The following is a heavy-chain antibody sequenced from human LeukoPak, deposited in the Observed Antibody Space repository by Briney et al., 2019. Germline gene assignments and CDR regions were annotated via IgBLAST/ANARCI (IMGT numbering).Heavy chain of an antibody. Sequence: ASVKVSCKASGYTFTGYYMHWVRQAPGQGLEWMGWINPNSGGTNYAQKFQGRVTMTRDTSISTAYMELSRLRSDDTAVYYCARGQYYYGSGSYVFDYWGQGTLVTASS. J-gene: IGHJ4*02. V-gene: IGHV1-2*02. CDR1: GYTFTGYY. CDR2: INPNSGGT. CDR3: ARGQYYYGSGSYVFDY. D-gene: IGHD3-10*01.